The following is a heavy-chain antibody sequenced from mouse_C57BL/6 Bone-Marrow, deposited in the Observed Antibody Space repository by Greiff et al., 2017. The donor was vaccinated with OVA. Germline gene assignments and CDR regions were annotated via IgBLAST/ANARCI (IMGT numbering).Heavy chain of an antibody. Sequence: VQLVESGAELARPGASVKLSCKASGYTFTSYGISWVKQRTGQGLEWIGEIYPRSGNTYYNEKFKGKATLTADKSSSTAYMELRSLTSEDSAVYFCASGWEYYYAMDYWGQGTSVTVSS. V-gene: IGHV1-81*01. CDR3: ASGWEYYYAMDY. D-gene: IGHD4-1*01. CDR1: GYTFTSYG. CDR2: IYPRSGNT. J-gene: IGHJ4*01.